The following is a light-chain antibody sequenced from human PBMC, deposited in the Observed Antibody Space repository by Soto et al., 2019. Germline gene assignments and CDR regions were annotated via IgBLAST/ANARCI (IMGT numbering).Light chain of an antibody. CDR2: DVS. CDR1: SSDVGGYNY. J-gene: IGLJ3*02. CDR3: SSYTSSSTWV. V-gene: IGLV2-14*01. Sequence: QSALTQPASVSGSPGQSITISCTGTSSDVGGYNYVSWYQQHPGKAPKLMIYDVSNRPSGVSNRFSGSKSGNTASLNISGLQAEDEADYYCSSYTSSSTWVFGGWTKLTV.